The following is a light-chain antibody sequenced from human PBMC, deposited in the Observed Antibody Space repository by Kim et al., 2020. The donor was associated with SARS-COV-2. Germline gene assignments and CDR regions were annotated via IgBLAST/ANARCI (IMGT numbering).Light chain of an antibody. CDR1: NIGSKD. CDR3: QVWDSTGDHFV. Sequence: SYELTQPPSVSVAPGQTAEITCGGNNIGSKDVHWYQQKPGQAPVGVMFHDTDRPSGIPERFSGSNSGNTATLTIIRVEAGDEADYYCQVWDSTGDHFVF. J-gene: IGLJ1*01. CDR2: HDT. V-gene: IGLV3-21*04.